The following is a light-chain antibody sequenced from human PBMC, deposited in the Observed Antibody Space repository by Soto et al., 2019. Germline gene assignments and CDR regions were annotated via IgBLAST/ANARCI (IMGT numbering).Light chain of an antibody. Sequence: EIVLTQSPGTLSLSPGERATLSCRASQSVSSNYLAWYQQKPGQTPRLLIYGASSRATVIPDRFSGSGSGTDFTLTISRLEPEDFAVYYCQQYASSPYTFGQGTKLEIK. CDR3: QQYASSPYT. J-gene: IGKJ2*01. CDR1: QSVSSNY. CDR2: GAS. V-gene: IGKV3-20*01.